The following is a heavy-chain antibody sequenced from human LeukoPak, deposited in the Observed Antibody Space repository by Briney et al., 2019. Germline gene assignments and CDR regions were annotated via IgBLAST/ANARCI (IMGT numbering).Heavy chain of an antibody. CDR3: ARTRGDSSSWFSFDP. J-gene: IGHJ5*02. D-gene: IGHD6-13*01. CDR2: ISAYNGNT. CDR1: GYTFTSYG. Sequence: ASVKVSCKASGYTFTSYGISWVRQAPGQGLEWMGWISAYNGNTNYAQKLQGRVTMTTDTSTSTAYMELRSLRSDDTAVYYCARTRGDSSSWFSFDPWGQGTLVTVSS. V-gene: IGHV1-18*01.